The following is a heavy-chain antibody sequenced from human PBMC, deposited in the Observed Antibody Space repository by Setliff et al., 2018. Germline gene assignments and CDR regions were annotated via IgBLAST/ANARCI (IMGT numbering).Heavy chain of an antibody. CDR2: IDHSGRT. Sequence: PSETLSLTCTVYGASFSNYYWGWVRQPPEERLEWIGEIDHSGRTKYNPSLKGRVTISVDTSKNQFSLRLSSVTAADTAVYYCRFWSGYYKNDYWGQGTAVTVSS. D-gene: IGHD3-3*01. V-gene: IGHV4-34*01. CDR3: RFWSGYYKNDY. J-gene: IGHJ4*02. CDR1: GASFSNYY.